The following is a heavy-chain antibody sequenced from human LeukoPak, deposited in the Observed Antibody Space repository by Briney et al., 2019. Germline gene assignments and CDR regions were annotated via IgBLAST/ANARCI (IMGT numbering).Heavy chain of an antibody. CDR2: IYYTGST. J-gene: IGHJ4*02. V-gene: IGHV4-59*01. CDR1: GDSISGSY. CDR3: ARTERMVDFDY. Sequence: PSETLSLTCTVSGDSISGSYWSWIRQPPGKGLEWIGYIYYTGSTNYNPSLKSRVTISVDTSKNQFSLRLSSVTAADTAVYYCARTERMVDFDYWGQGTLVTVSS. D-gene: IGHD2-15*01.